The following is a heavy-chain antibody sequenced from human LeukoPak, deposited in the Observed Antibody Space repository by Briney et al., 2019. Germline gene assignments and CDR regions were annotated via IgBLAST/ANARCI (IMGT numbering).Heavy chain of an antibody. J-gene: IGHJ3*02. CDR1: RYTFTSYY. D-gene: IGHD5-24*01. V-gene: IGHV1-46*01. Sequence: ASVKVSCKASRYTFTSYYMHWLRQAPGQGLEWMGIINPSGGSTSYAQKFQGRVTMTRDMSTSTVYMELSSLRSEDTAVYYCARVRADGYNYAAFDIWGQGTMVTVSS. CDR3: ARVRADGYNYAAFDI. CDR2: INPSGGST.